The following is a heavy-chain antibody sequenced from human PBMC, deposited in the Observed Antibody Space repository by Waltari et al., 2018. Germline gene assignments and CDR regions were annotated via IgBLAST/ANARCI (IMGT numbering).Heavy chain of an antibody. J-gene: IGHJ4*02. D-gene: IGHD1-26*01. V-gene: IGHV3-48*01. CDR2: ISGSGSPT. CDR3: APLGASSLTLTA. Sequence: EVQLVESGGGLVQPGGSLRLSCAASGFTFSTYGMNWVRQAPGKGLEWVSHISGSGSPTYYADSVKGRFTISRDNAMNSLYLQMNSLRAEDTAVYYCAPLGASSLTLTAWGQGTPVTVSS. CDR1: GFTFSTYG.